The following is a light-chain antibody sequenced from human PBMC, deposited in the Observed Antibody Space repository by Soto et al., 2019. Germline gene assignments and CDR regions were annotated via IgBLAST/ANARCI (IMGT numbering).Light chain of an antibody. CDR3: CSYTSGSTYV. V-gene: IGLV2-14*01. J-gene: IGLJ1*01. CDR1: SSDVGAYNY. Sequence: QPVLTQPASVSGSPGQSITISCTGTSSDVGAYNYVSWFQQHPGKAPKLMIYDVNNRPSGVSNRFSGSKSGNTASLTISGLQAEDEADYYCCSYTSGSTYVFGTGTKLTVL. CDR2: DVN.